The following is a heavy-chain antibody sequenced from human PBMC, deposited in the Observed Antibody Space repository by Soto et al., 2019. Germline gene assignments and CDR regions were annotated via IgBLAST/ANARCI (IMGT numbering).Heavy chain of an antibody. CDR1: GGTFSSYA. D-gene: IGHD5-18*01. CDR2: INPNSGGT. V-gene: IGHV1-2*04. Sequence: ASVKVSCKASGGTFSSYAISWVRQAPGQGLEWMGWINPNSGGTNYAQKFQGWVTMTRDTSISTAYMELSRLRSDDTAVYYCARDLGYSYGLRQNYYGMDVWGQGTTVTVSS. J-gene: IGHJ6*02. CDR3: ARDLGYSYGLRQNYYGMDV.